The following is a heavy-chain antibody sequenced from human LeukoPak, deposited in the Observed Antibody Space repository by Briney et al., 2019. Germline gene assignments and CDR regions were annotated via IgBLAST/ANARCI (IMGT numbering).Heavy chain of an antibody. Sequence: PSETLSLTCTVSSGSISSSSYYWGWIRQPPGKGLEWIGNIFYTGRPYYNPSLKSRVTISVDTSKNQFSLKLSSVTAADTAVYYCARSLREAGDYYFDYWGQGTLVTVSS. J-gene: IGHJ4*02. D-gene: IGHD2-21*01. CDR3: ARSLREAGDYYFDY. CDR2: IFYTGRP. CDR1: SGSISSSSYY. V-gene: IGHV4-39*01.